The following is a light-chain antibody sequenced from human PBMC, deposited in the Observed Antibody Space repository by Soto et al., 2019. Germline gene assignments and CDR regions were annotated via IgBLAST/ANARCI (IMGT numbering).Light chain of an antibody. J-gene: IGLJ2*01. CDR1: KLGDRY. CDR3: QAWDSSTALV. Sequence: SSELTQPPSVSVSPGQTASITCSGEKLGDRYACWYQQKPGQSPVLVIYQDSKRPSGIPERFSGSNSGNTATLTISGTQAMDEADYYCQAWDSSTALVFGGGTKVTVL. V-gene: IGLV3-1*01. CDR2: QDS.